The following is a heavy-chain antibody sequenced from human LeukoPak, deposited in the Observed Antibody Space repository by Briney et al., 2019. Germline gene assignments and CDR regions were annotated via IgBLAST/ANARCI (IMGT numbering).Heavy chain of an antibody. D-gene: IGHD3-16*01. J-gene: IGHJ3*02. CDR2: IWYDGSNK. CDR3: AKGTSWGYDLYDAFDI. CDR1: GFTFSSYG. V-gene: IGHV3-33*06. Sequence: GRSLRLSCAASGFTFSSYGMHWVRQAPGKGLEWVAVIWYDGSNKYYADSVKGRFTISRDNSKNTLYLQMNSLRAEDTAVYYCAKGTSWGYDLYDAFDIWGQGTMVTVSS.